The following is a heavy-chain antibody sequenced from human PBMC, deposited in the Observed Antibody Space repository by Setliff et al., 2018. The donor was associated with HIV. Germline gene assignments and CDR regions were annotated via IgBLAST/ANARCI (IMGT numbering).Heavy chain of an antibody. V-gene: IGHV4-39*01. CDR1: GVSISRSNYC. CDR3: ARHGAYYEFLTYYYPRYSFDF. Sequence: SETLSLTCTFSGVSISRSNYCWGWIRQSPGKGLEWIGSICYNGNTYYNPSLKSRVTISGDTSTSQFSLRLNSVIYADTALYSCARHGAYYEFLTYYYPRYSFDFWGQGTLVTVSS. D-gene: IGHD3-9*01. J-gene: IGHJ4*02. CDR2: ICYNGNT.